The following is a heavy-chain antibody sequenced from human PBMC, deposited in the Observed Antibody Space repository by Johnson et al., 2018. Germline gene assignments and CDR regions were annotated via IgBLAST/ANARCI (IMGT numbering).Heavy chain of an antibody. CDR3: TRHQDIVVVPAGDYYYYYYMDV. CDR1: GFTFSGSA. D-gene: IGHD2-2*01. J-gene: IGHJ6*03. V-gene: IGHV3-73*01. CDR2: IRSNANSYAT. Sequence: VELGQAGGGLVEAGGSLELSCAASGFTFSGSAMHWVRQASGKGLEWVGRIRSNANSYATAHAASGKGRFTITRDDSKNTEYLQMHSLKTEETAVYYCTRHQDIVVVPAGDYYYYYYMDVWSKGTTVTVSS.